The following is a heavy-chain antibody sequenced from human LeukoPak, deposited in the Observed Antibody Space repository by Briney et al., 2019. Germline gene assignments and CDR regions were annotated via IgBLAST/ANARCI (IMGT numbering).Heavy chain of an antibody. Sequence: SETLSLTCTVSGGSISSSSYSWGWIRQPPGKGLEWIGSIYYSGSTYYNPSLKSRVTISVDTSKNQFSLKLSSVTAAHTAVYYCASGSLGGWSYNWFDPWGQGTLVTVSS. CDR1: GGSISSSSYS. D-gene: IGHD6-19*01. V-gene: IGHV4-39*07. CDR2: IYYSGST. J-gene: IGHJ5*02. CDR3: ASGSLGGWSYNWFDP.